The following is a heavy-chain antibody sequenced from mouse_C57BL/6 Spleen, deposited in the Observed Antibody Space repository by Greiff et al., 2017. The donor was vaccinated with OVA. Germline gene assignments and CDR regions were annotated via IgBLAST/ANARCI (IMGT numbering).Heavy chain of an antibody. CDR2: INYDGSST. J-gene: IGHJ4*01. D-gene: IGHD1-1*02. CDR3: ARGLWTNYYAMDY. V-gene: IGHV5-16*01. Sequence: EVQLQESEGGLVQPGSSMKLSCTASGFTFSDYYMAWVRQVPEKGLEWVANINYDGSSTYYLDSLKSRFIISRDNAKNILYLQMSSLKSEDTATYYCARGLWTNYYAMDYWGQGTSVTVSS. CDR1: GFTFSDYY.